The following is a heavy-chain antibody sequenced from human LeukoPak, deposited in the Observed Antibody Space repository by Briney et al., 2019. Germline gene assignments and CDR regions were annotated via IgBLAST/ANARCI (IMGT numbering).Heavy chain of an antibody. CDR3: ARMRSGWYVDY. J-gene: IGHJ4*02. CDR1: GFTFSSYW. V-gene: IGHV3-7*02. Sequence: GGSLRLSCAASGFTFSSYWMSWVRQAPGKGLEWVANIKQDGSEKYYVDSVKGRFTISRDNAKNSLYLQMNSLRDEDTAVYYCARMRSGWYVDYWGQGTLVTVSS. D-gene: IGHD6-19*01. CDR2: IKQDGSEK.